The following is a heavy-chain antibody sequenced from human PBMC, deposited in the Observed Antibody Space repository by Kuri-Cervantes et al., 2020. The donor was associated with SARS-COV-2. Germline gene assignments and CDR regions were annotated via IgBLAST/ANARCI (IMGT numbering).Heavy chain of an antibody. V-gene: IGHV1-69*04. D-gene: IGHD6-19*01. CDR2: IIPIVGVP. J-gene: IGHJ4*02. CDR1: GGSFSSYA. Sequence: SVKVSCKTSGGSFSSYAISWVRQAPGQGLEWMGRIIPIVGVPNYAQNFQGRVTITADTSTSTAYVELSSLKSGDTAVYHCARETSRTSGTGYYFDYWGQRTLVTVSS. CDR3: ARETSRTSGTGYYFDY.